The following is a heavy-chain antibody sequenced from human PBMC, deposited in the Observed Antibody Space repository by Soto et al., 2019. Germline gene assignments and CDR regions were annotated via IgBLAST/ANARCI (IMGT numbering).Heavy chain of an antibody. J-gene: IGHJ4*02. CDR3: GRDHSVGEPVDH. V-gene: IGHV3-11*06. CDR2: ISPTGTQA. CDR1: GFGFSDYY. D-gene: IGHD1-26*01. Sequence: QVQLVESGGGLVKPGGSLRLSCVASGFGFSDYYMTWIRQAPGKGLEWISYISPTGTQAAYADSLRGRFTISRDNAKNSLYLRINKPRVEDPAVYYCGRDHSVGEPVDHWGQGTLGTVSS.